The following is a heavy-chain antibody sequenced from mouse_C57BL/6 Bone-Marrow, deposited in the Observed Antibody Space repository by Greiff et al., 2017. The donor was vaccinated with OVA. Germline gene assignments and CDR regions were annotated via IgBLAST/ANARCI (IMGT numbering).Heavy chain of an antibody. J-gene: IGHJ2*01. D-gene: IGHD2-10*02. Sequence: EVHLVESGEGLVKPGGSLKLSCAASGFTFSSYAMSWVRQTPEKRLEWVAYISSGGDYIYYADTVKGRFTISRDNARNTLYLQMSSLKSGDTAMYYCTRPLLGVFDYWGQGTTLTVSS. CDR1: GFTFSSYA. CDR2: ISSGGDYI. V-gene: IGHV5-9-1*02. CDR3: TRPLLGVFDY.